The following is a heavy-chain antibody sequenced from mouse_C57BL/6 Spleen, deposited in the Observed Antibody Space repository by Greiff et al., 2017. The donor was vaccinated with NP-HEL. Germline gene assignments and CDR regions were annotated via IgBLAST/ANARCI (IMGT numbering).Heavy chain of an antibody. CDR1: GFTFSDYG. CDR3: ARRDGIDGYYVDFDY. D-gene: IGHD2-3*01. V-gene: IGHV5-17*01. J-gene: IGHJ2*01. Sequence: DVMLVESGGGLVKPGGSLKLSCAASGFTFSDYGMHWVRQAPEKGLEWVAYISSGSSTIYYADTVKGRFTISRDNAKNTLFLQMTSLRSEDTAMYYCARRDGIDGYYVDFDYWGQGTTLTVSS. CDR2: ISSGSSTI.